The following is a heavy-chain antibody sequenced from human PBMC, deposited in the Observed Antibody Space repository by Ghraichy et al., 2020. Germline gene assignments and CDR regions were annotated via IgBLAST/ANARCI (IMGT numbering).Heavy chain of an antibody. CDR3: ATDGGPSSSSWRNLDY. J-gene: IGHJ4*02. V-gene: IGHV1-24*01. D-gene: IGHD6-13*01. Sequence: ASVKVSCKVSGYTLTELSMHWVRQAPGKGLEWMGGFDPEDGETIYAQKFQGRVTMTEDTSTDTAYMELSSLRSEDTAVYYCATDGGPSSSSWRNLDYWGQGTLVTVSS. CDR2: FDPEDGET. CDR1: GYTLTELS.